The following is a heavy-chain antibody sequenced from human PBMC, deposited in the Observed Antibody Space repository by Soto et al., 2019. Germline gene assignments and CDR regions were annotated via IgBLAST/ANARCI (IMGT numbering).Heavy chain of an antibody. V-gene: IGHV1-18*01. CDR1: GYTFTSYG. D-gene: IGHD3-16*02. J-gene: IGHJ4*02. Sequence: EASVKVSCKASGYTFTSYGISWVRQAPGQGLEWMGWISAYNGNTNYAQRLQGRVTMTTDTSTSTAYMELRSLRSDDTAVYYCARYGGDWYYDYVWGSYRNGLTDYWGQGTLVTVSS. CDR2: ISAYNGNT. CDR3: ARYGGDWYYDYVWGSYRNGLTDY.